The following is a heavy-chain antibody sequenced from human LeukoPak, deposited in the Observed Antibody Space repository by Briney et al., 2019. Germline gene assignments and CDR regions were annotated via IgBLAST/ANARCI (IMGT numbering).Heavy chain of an antibody. CDR2: IYTTGST. Sequence: SETLSLTCTVSSASISSGTYYWSWIRQPAGKGLEWIGRIYTTGSTNYNPSLKSRVTISVDTSKNQFSLKLSSVTAADTAVYYCASRGYGDYSYYMDVWGKGTTVTISS. D-gene: IGHD4-17*01. CDR1: SASISSGTYY. V-gene: IGHV4-61*02. CDR3: ASRGYGDYSYYMDV. J-gene: IGHJ6*03.